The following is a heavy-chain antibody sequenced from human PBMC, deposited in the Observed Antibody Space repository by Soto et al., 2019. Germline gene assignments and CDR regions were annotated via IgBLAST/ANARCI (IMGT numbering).Heavy chain of an antibody. CDR3: ARDQLVSPWYFDY. CDR1: GYTFTSYD. V-gene: IGHV1-18*01. Sequence: ASVKVSCKASGYTFTSYDMHWVRQAPGQRLEWMGWISAYNGNTNYAQKLQGRVAMTTDTSTSTAYMELRSLRPDDTAVYYCARDQLVSPWYFDYWGQGTLVTVSS. J-gene: IGHJ4*02. CDR2: ISAYNGNT. D-gene: IGHD1-1*01.